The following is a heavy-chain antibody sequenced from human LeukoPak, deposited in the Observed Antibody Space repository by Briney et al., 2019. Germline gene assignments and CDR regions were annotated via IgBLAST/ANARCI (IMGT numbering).Heavy chain of an antibody. Sequence: SETLSLTCTVPSGSISSSNYYWGWIRQPPGKGLEWIGSIYYGGSTYYNPSLKSRVTISVDTSKNQFSLKLTSVTAADTAVYYCARDNYSGSNWDYFDYWGQGTLVTVSS. J-gene: IGHJ4*02. V-gene: IGHV4-39*07. CDR2: IYYGGST. CDR1: SGSISSSNYY. D-gene: IGHD3-10*01. CDR3: ARDNYSGSNWDYFDY.